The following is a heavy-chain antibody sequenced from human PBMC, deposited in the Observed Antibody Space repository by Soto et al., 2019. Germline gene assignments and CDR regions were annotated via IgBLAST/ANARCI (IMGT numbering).Heavy chain of an antibody. J-gene: IGHJ4*02. V-gene: IGHV1-2*02. CDR1: GYTFADYY. CDR3: ARNGMITFGGVIVH. CDR2: LNPSGGVT. D-gene: IGHD3-16*02. Sequence: GASVKVSCKTSGYTFADYYIHWVRQAPGQGLEWMGWLNPSGGVTNYAQKFQGRVNMTRDTSISTAYMELSRLNSDDTAVYYCARNGMITFGGVIVHWGQGTLVTVSS.